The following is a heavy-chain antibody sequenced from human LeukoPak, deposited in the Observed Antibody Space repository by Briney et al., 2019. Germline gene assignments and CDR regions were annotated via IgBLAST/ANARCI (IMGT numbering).Heavy chain of an antibody. CDR1: DDSITMYY. CDR2: VDHTGST. J-gene: IGHJ6*03. CDR3: ARGRVSSSTWYSTYYYFFYMDF. Sequence: ETLSLTCTVSDDSITMYYWTWIRQPPGKGLEWIGYVDHTGSTKFNPSLNGRVSISRDTSNNFFSLRLRSVTAADTAVYFCARGRVSSSTWYSTYYYFFYMDFWGKGTTVTVSS. D-gene: IGHD4-11*01. V-gene: IGHV4-59*01.